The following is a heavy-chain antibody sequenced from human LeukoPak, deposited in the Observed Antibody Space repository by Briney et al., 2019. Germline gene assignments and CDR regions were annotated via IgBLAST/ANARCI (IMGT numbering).Heavy chain of an antibody. Sequence: SETLSLTCAVSGYSISSGYHWGWTRQTPGKGLEWIGSLYAAGNTHYSPSLKSRVTISLDKSKNLFSLDLRSVTAADTAVYCCAREVVRGVPGWWGQGTLVTVSS. CDR3: AREVVRGVPGW. J-gene: IGHJ4*02. V-gene: IGHV4-38-2*02. D-gene: IGHD3-10*01. CDR2: LYAAGNT. CDR1: GYSISSGYH.